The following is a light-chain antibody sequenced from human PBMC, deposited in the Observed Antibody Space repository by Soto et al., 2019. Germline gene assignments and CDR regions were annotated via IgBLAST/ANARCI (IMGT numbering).Light chain of an antibody. J-gene: IGKJ2*01. CDR1: LSVSSN. V-gene: IGKV3-15*01. CDR2: GAS. Sequence: IVMTQSPATLSVSPGQRTTLSCRASLSVSSNLAWYQHKPGQAPRLLIYGASTRATGIPARVSGSGSGTEFPLTINSLQSADFAVYYCQQYNDWYTFGQGTKLEIK. CDR3: QQYNDWYT.